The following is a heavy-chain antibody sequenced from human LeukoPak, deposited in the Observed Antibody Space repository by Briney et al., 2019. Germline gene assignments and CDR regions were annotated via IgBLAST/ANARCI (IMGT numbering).Heavy chain of an antibody. Sequence: GGSLRLSCAASGFTVSSNYMSWVRQAPGKGLEWVSVIYSGGSTYYADSVKGRFTISRDNSMNTLYLQMNSLRAEDTAVYYCARDCSGDSCSESPRDYSYYGMDVWGQGTTVTVSS. D-gene: IGHD2-15*01. CDR1: GFTVSSNY. V-gene: IGHV3-53*01. J-gene: IGHJ6*02. CDR2: IYSGGST. CDR3: ARDCSGDSCSESPRDYSYYGMDV.